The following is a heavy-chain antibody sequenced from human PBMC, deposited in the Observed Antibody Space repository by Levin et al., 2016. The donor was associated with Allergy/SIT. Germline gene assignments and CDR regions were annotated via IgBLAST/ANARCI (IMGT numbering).Heavy chain of an antibody. J-gene: IGHJ6*02. CDR1: GFTFSSYE. CDR3: ARDLRLGELSASHYGMDV. D-gene: IGHD3-16*02. Sequence: GESLKISCAASGFTFSSYEMNWVRQAPGKGLEWVSYISSSGSTIYYADSVKGRFTISRDNAKNSLYLQMNSLRAEDTAVYYCARDLRLGELSASHYGMDVWGQGTTVTVSS. CDR2: ISSSGSTI. V-gene: IGHV3-48*03.